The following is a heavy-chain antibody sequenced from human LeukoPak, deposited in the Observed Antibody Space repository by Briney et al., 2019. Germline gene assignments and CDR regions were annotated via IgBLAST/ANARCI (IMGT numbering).Heavy chain of an antibody. J-gene: IGHJ4*02. V-gene: IGHV3-30*04. CDR2: ISYDGSNK. D-gene: IGHD4-17*01. Sequence: GGSLRLSCAASGFTFSSYAMHWVRQAPGKGLEWVAVISYDGSNKYYADSVKGRFTISRDNSKNTLYLQMNSLRAEDTAVYYCAKSGAFTVTPTYYFDYWGQGTLVTVSS. CDR3: AKSGAFTVTPTYYFDY. CDR1: GFTFSSYA.